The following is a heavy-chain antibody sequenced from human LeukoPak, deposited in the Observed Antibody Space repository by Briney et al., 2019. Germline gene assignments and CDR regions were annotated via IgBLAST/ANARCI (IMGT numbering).Heavy chain of an antibody. CDR1: GGSISSTSFY. CDR2: MYYSGTT. CDR3: ARQTFSGYDVRYYYCMDV. D-gene: IGHD5-12*01. V-gene: IGHV4-39*01. Sequence: SETLSLTCTVSGGSISSTSFYWGWIRQPPGKGLEWIGSMYYSGTTYYNPSLKSRVTITADTSGNQFSLKLSSVTAADTAVYYCARQTFSGYDVRYYYCMDVWGKGTTVTVSS. J-gene: IGHJ6*03.